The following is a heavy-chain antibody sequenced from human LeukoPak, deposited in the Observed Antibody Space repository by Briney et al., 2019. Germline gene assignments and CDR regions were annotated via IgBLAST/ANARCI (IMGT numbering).Heavy chain of an antibody. Sequence: RASVKVSCKASGYTFTSYYTHWVRQAPGQGLEGMGIIKPSGGSTLYAQKFQGRVTVTSDMSTSTVYVELSSLRSEDTAVYYCAREVPENFNFDYWGQGTLVTVSS. CDR1: GYTFTSYY. V-gene: IGHV1-46*01. CDR2: IKPSGGST. D-gene: IGHD2/OR15-2a*01. J-gene: IGHJ4*02. CDR3: AREVPENFNFDY.